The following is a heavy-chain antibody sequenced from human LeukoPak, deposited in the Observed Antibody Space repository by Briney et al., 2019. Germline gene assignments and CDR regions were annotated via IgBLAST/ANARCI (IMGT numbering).Heavy chain of an antibody. D-gene: IGHD2-21*01. J-gene: IGHJ6*03. CDR2: ISWESGGI. Sequence: GGSLRLSCAASGFTFDEYAMHWARQAPGKGLEWVSGISWESGGIGYADSVKGRFTISRDNAKNSLYLQMNSLRAEDTAFYYCAKDTRLDSYYNMDVWGRGTTVTVSS. V-gene: IGHV3-9*01. CDR1: GFTFDEYA. CDR3: AKDTRLDSYYNMDV.